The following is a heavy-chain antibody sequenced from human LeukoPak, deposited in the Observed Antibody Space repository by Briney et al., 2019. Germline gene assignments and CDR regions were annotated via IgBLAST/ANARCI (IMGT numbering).Heavy chain of an antibody. CDR3: ARDLQLGRAGSAGMDV. V-gene: IGHV6-1*01. D-gene: IGHD1-1*01. CDR1: GDSVSSNSAA. CDR2: TYYRSKWYN. Sequence: SQTLSLTCAISGDSVSSNSAAWNWIRQSPSGGLEWLGRTYYRSKWYNDYAVSVKSRITINPDTSKNQFSLQLNSVTPEDTAVYYCARDLQLGRAGSAGMDVWGQGTTVTVSS. J-gene: IGHJ6*02.